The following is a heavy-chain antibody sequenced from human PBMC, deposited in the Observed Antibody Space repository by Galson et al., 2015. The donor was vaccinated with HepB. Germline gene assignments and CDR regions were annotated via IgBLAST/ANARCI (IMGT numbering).Heavy chain of an antibody. CDR2: IDSAGNT. Sequence: SLRLSCAASGFNVSRYYMSWVRQAPGKGPEWVSVIDSAGNTYNEDSVKGRFTISRDNSKNTLSLQMNSLKAEDTALYYCARGSLMAWFDPWGQGTLVTVSS. J-gene: IGHJ5*02. D-gene: IGHD5-24*01. CDR1: GFNVSRYY. V-gene: IGHV3-66*01. CDR3: ARGSLMAWFDP.